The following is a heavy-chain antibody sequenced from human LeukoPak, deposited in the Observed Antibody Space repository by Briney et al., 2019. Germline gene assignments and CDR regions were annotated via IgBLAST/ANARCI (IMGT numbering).Heavy chain of an antibody. J-gene: IGHJ4*02. V-gene: IGHV3-30-3*01. CDR1: GFTFSSYA. CDR2: ISYDGSNK. Sequence: PGGSLRLSCAASGFTFSSYAMHWVRQAPGKGLEWAAVISYDGSNKYYADSVKGRFTISRDNSKNTLYLQMNSLRAEDTAVYYCAREPGGWYERSFDYWGQGTLVTVSS. CDR3: AREPGGWYERSFDY. D-gene: IGHD6-19*01.